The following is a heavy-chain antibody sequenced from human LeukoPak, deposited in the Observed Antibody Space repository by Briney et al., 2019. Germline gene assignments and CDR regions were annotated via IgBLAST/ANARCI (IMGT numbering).Heavy chain of an antibody. Sequence: GSLRLSCAASGITFSSYGMSWVRQAPGKGLEWVSSISSTGGTTYYADSVKGRFTISRDNSKNTLYLQMSSLRAEDTAIYYCAKNGDRGAYCTGGTCYPYFYYYMDVWGKGTTVTI. V-gene: IGHV3-23*01. CDR3: AKNGDRGAYCTGGTCYPYFYYYMDV. CDR2: ISSTGGTT. D-gene: IGHD2-15*01. J-gene: IGHJ6*03. CDR1: GITFSSYG.